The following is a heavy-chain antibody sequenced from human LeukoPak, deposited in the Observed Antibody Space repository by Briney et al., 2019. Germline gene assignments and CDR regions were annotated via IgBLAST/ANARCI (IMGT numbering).Heavy chain of an antibody. D-gene: IGHD3-10*01. V-gene: IGHV4-4*07. Sequence: SETLSLTCAVSGGSISTYYWSWLRQPAGKGLEWIGRLYSSGSTKYNPSLKSRVTISVGDSNNQFTLKPTSVTAADTAVYYCARDHYGSGSYKSYFDSRGQGIRVTVSS. CDR1: GGSISTYY. CDR2: LYSSGST. J-gene: IGHJ5*01. CDR3: ARDHYGSGSYKSYFDS.